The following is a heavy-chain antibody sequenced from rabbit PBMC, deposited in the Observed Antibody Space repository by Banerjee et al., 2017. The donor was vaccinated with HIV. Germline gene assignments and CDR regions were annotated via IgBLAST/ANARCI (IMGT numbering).Heavy chain of an antibody. CDR3: ARGGGGYAGYGHGDDAFDP. CDR1: GFSFSSSYW. Sequence: QEQLEESGGDLVKPEGSLTLTCTASGFSFSSSYWICWVRQAPGKGLEWIACIYTGSSGNTYYASWAKGRFTISKTSSTTVTLQMTSLTAADTATYFCARGGGGYAGYGHGDDAFDPWGPGTLVTVS. J-gene: IGHJ2*01. D-gene: IGHD7-1*01. V-gene: IGHV1S45*01. CDR2: IYTGSSGNT.